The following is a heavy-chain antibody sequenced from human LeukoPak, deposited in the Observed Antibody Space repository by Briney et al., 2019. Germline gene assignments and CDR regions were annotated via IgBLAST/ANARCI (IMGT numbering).Heavy chain of an antibody. Sequence: PGGSLRLSCAASGFTFSSYGMHWVRQAPGKGLEWVAVIWYDGSNKYYADSVKGRFTISRDNSKNTLYLQMNSLRAEDTAVYYCARGIAAAGTLFEDYGMDVWGQGTTVTVSS. J-gene: IGHJ6*02. CDR3: ARGIAAAGTLFEDYGMDV. D-gene: IGHD6-13*01. CDR2: IWYDGSNK. V-gene: IGHV3-33*08. CDR1: GFTFSSYG.